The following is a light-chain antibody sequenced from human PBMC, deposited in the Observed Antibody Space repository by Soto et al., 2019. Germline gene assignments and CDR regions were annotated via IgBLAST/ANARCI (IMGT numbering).Light chain of an antibody. Sequence: EIVLTQSPATLSLSPGERATLSCRASQSVSSYLAWYQQKPGQAPRLLIYDASNRATGIPARFSGSGSGTDFPLPISRLEPEDFAVYYCQQPSNWPPLTFGGGTKVEIK. CDR3: QQPSNWPPLT. J-gene: IGKJ4*01. V-gene: IGKV3-11*01. CDR2: DAS. CDR1: QSVSSY.